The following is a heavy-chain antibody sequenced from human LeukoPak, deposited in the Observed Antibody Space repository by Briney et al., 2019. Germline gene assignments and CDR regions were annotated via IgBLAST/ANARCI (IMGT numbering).Heavy chain of an antibody. CDR3: ARLPTVTTMGY. CDR1: GFTFSSFE. J-gene: IGHJ4*02. D-gene: IGHD4-17*01. Sequence: GGSLRLSCAASGFTFSSFEMNWVRQAPGKGLEWVSKISHSGSTIYYADSVKGRFTISRDNAKNSLYLQMDSLRAGDTAVYYCARLPTVTTMGYWGQGTLVTVS. V-gene: IGHV3-48*03. CDR2: ISHSGSTI.